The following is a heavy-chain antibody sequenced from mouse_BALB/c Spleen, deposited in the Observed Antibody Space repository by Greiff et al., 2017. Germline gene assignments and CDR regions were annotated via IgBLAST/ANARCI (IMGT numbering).Heavy chain of an antibody. J-gene: IGHJ4*01. Sequence: DVKLVESGGGLVQPGGSRKLSCAASGFTFSSFGMHWVRQAPEKGLEWVAYISSGSSTIYYADTVKGRFTISRDNPKNTLFLQMTSLRSEDTAMYYCARSSLLLRYYAMDYWGQGTSVTVSS. D-gene: IGHD1-1*01. CDR1: GFTFSSFG. V-gene: IGHV5-17*02. CDR2: ISSGSSTI. CDR3: ARSSLLLRYYAMDY.